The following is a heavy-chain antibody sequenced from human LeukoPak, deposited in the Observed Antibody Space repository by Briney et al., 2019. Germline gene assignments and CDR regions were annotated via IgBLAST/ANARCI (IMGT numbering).Heavy chain of an antibody. CDR3: ATDGADDYLNH. CDR1: GYIFTELS. J-gene: IGHJ4*02. V-gene: IGHV1-24*01. CDR2: FNPEDGET. Sequence: ASVKVSCKVSGYIFTELSMHWVRQAPGQGLEWMGGFNPEDGETFYAQKFQGRVNMTEDTSTDTAYMELSSLSYDDTAVYYCATDGADDYLNHWGQGTLVTVSS.